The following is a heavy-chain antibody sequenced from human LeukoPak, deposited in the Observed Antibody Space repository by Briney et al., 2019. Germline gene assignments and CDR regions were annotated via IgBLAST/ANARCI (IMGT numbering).Heavy chain of an antibody. CDR3: ARELTVYCSSTSCYRKGLWFDP. D-gene: IGHD2-2*01. CDR2: IYYSGST. CDR1: GGSISSGGYY. V-gene: IGHV4-31*03. Sequence: PSQTLSLTCTVSGGSISSGGYYWSWIRQHPGKGLEWIGYIYYSGSTYYNPSLKSRVTISVDTSKNQFSLKLSSVTAADTAVYYCARELTVYCSSTSCYRKGLWFDPWGQGTLVTVSS. J-gene: IGHJ5*02.